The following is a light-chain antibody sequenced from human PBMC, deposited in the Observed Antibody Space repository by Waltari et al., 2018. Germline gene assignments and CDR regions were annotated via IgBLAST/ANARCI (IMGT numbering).Light chain of an antibody. CDR3: QQGISFPLT. V-gene: IGKV1-12*01. CDR1: QGVSTR. CDR2: AAS. Sequence: DIQMTQSPSSVSVSVGDRVTITCRASQGVSTRLAWYQQRPGKAPNLLIYAASNLQPGVPSRYSATGSGTEFTLTIGSLQPEDSATYFCQQGISFPLTFGQGTRLGIK. J-gene: IGKJ5*01.